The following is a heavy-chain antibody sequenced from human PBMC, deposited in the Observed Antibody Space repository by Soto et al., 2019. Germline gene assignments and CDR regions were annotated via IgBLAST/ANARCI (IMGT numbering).Heavy chain of an antibody. CDR3: VRQGSGHLHRLGDV. Sequence: QVELQQSGPRLVKPSDTLSLTCSVSSGPSSSHNWGWIRQSPGRGLEWIGYVYYTGGNSYNPTLSTRVPLSADTSTKHTSLTMSSVTAADTAVYYCVRQGSGHLHRLGDVWGQGTTVSVSS. J-gene: IGHJ6*02. V-gene: IGHV4-59*08. CDR2: VYYTGGN. D-gene: IGHD1-26*01. CDR1: SGPSSSHN.